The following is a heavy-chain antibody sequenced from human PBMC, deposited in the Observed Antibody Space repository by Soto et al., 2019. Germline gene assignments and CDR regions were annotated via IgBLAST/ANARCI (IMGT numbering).Heavy chain of an antibody. Sequence: GGSLILSCAASGFTFSSYAMAWVRQSPGKGLEWVSSISGRGDRTYYADSVKGRFTISRDNSKNTLSLQMNRRRAGETALLYCAGAPYSDSSGGFALWGKGTLVTVSS. D-gene: IGHD6-6*01. CDR2: ISGRGDRT. J-gene: IGHJ5*02. CDR3: AGAPYSDSSGGFAL. V-gene: IGHV3-23*01. CDR1: GFTFSSYA.